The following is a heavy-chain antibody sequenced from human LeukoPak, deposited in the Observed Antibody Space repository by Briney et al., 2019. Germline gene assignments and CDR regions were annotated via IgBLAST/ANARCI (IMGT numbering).Heavy chain of an antibody. J-gene: IGHJ4*02. CDR2: IYTSGST. D-gene: IGHD6-19*01. Sequence: SETLSLTFTVSGGSISSYYWSWIRQPAGKGLEWIGRIYTSGSTNYNPSLKSRVTMSVDTSKNQFSLKLSSVTAADTAVYYCARDHIAVAGNGFDYWGQGTLVTVSS. V-gene: IGHV4-4*07. CDR3: ARDHIAVAGNGFDY. CDR1: GGSISSYY.